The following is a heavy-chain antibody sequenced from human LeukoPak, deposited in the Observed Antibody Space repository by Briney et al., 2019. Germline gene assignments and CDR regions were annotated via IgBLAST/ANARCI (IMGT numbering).Heavy chain of an antibody. Sequence: GGSLRLSCAASGFTFNSYAMHWVRQAPGKGLEWVAVISYDGSNKYYADSVKGRFTISRDNSKNTLYLQMNSLRAEDTAVYYCAREGRQWLVFDYWGQGTLVTVSS. D-gene: IGHD6-19*01. CDR2: ISYDGSNK. V-gene: IGHV3-30*04. J-gene: IGHJ4*02. CDR1: GFTFNSYA. CDR3: AREGRQWLVFDY.